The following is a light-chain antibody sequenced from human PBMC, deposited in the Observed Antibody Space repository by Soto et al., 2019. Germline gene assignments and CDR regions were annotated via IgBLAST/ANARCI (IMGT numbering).Light chain of an antibody. CDR3: SSYAGSNNLV. CDR1: SSDVGGYNY. V-gene: IGLV2-8*01. J-gene: IGLJ3*02. CDR2: EVT. Sequence: QSALTQPPSASGSPGQSVTISCTGTSSDVGGYNYVSWYQQHPGKAPKLMIYEVTERPSGVPDRFSGSKSGSTASLTVSGLQAEDEADYYCSSYAGSNNLVFGGGTKLTVL.